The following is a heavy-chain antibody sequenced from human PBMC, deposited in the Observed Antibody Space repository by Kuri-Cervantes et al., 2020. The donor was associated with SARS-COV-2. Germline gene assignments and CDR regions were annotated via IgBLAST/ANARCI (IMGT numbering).Heavy chain of an antibody. V-gene: IGHV4-61*01. CDR3: ARGFWTGFLFDS. CDR1: GFSVTSGSHY. CDR2: IYYGGST. J-gene: IGHJ4*02. Sequence: GSLRLSCSVSGFSVTSGSHYWSWLRQSPGKGLEWIGYIYYGGSTTYNPALKSRVTISIDMTNNQFFLNLKGASAADTAVYYCARGFWTGFLFDSWGQGSLVTVSS. D-gene: IGHD3/OR15-3a*01.